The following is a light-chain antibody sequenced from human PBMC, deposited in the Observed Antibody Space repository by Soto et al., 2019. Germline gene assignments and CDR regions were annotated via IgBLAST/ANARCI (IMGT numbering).Light chain of an antibody. Sequence: DIQMTQSPSTLSASVGDRVTITCRASQSISSWLAWYQQKPGKAPKLLIYDASSLESGVLSRFSGSGSGTEFTLTISSLQPDDFATYYCQQYNSYPITFGQGTRLEIK. V-gene: IGKV1-5*01. CDR3: QQYNSYPIT. CDR2: DAS. CDR1: QSISSW. J-gene: IGKJ5*01.